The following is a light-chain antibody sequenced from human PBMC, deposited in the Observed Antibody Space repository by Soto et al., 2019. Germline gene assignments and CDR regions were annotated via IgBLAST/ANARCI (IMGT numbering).Light chain of an antibody. J-gene: IGKJ1*01. CDR2: EAS. Sequence: DIQMTQSPSTLSASVGDRVTIPCRASQSISSWLAWYQQKAGKAPKLLIYEASRLESGVPSRISGSGSGTEFTLTISSLQPDDFATYYCQQYTSYPWTFGQGTKV. CDR3: QQYTSYPWT. CDR1: QSISSW. V-gene: IGKV1-5*03.